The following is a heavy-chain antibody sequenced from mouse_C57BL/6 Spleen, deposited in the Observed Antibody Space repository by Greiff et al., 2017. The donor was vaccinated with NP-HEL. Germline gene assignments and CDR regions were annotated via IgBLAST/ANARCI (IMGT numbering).Heavy chain of an antibody. CDR3: TRVGSSFAMDY. V-gene: IGHV5-9-1*02. Sequence: EVHLVESGEGLVKPGGSLKLSCAASGFTFSSYAMSWVRQTPEKRLEWVAYISSGGDYIYYADTVKGRFTISRDNARNTLYLQMSSLKSEDTAMYYCTRVGSSFAMDYWGQGTSVTVSS. D-gene: IGHD1-1*01. CDR1: GFTFSSYA. J-gene: IGHJ4*01. CDR2: ISSGGDYI.